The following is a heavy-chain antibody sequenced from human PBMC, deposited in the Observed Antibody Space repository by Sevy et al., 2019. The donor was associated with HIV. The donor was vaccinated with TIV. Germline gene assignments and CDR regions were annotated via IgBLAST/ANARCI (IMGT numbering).Heavy chain of an antibody. V-gene: IGHV3-23*01. CDR2: LSGYGGST. CDR3: AKDRITMIGDAFDV. D-gene: IGHD3-22*01. CDR1: GFTFSSYA. J-gene: IGHJ3*01. Sequence: GGSLRLSCAASGFTFSSYAMSWVRQAPEKGLEWVSGLSGYGGSTYYADSVKGRFTISRDNSKNTLYLQMNSLRAEDTAVYYCAKDRITMIGDAFDVWGQGTMVTVSS.